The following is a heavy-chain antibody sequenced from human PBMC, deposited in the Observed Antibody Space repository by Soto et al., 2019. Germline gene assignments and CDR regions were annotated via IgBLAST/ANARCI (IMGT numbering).Heavy chain of an antibody. Sequence: VSLRLSCAASGFTFSNDWMHWMGQAPGKGLVWVARISHDERTTTYADSVKGRFTISRDNAKNTVFLEMKSLRAEDTAVYYCARGGASHAHPPDHWGQGTLVTVSS. CDR3: ARGGASHAHPPDH. J-gene: IGHJ4*02. D-gene: IGHD2-8*01. CDR2: ISHDERTT. V-gene: IGHV3-74*03. CDR1: GFTFSNDW.